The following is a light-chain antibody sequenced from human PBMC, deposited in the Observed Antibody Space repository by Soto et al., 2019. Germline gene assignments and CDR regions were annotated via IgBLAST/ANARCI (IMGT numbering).Light chain of an antibody. V-gene: IGKV3-15*01. Sequence: EIVMTQSPATLSVSPVETATLSCRASQSLYTNLAWYQQKPGQSPRLLIYGTSTRATGVPARFSGGGSGTEFTLTINSLQSEDFAVYYCQQRSNWITFGQGTRLEIK. CDR3: QQRSNWIT. CDR1: QSLYTN. J-gene: IGKJ5*01. CDR2: GTS.